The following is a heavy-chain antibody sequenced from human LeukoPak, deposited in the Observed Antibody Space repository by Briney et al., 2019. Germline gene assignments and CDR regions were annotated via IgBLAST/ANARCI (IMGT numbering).Heavy chain of an antibody. CDR1: GGSISSYY. Sequence: SESLSLTCTVSGGSISSYYWSWIRQPPGKGLEWIGYIQYSGSHTIHPSLKSRVTLPATRTKTRRTLKLSSVTAAAPPVYYCASTNYNPSLKSRVTISVDTSKSQFSLTLSSVTAADTAVYYCARGIKDFWSGYPYYFDYWGQGTLVTVSS. CDR3: ASTNYNPSLKSRVTISVDTSKSQFSLTLSSVTAADTAVYYCARGIKDFWSGYPYYFDY. CDR2: IQYSGSH. V-gene: IGHV4-59*01. D-gene: IGHD3-10*01. J-gene: IGHJ4*02.